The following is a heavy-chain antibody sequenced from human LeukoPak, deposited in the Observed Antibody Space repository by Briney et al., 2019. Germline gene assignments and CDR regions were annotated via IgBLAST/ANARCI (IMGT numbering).Heavy chain of an antibody. V-gene: IGHV3-30*02. CDR3: AKEVARWFTGGGADY. CDR2: IRYDGGNK. J-gene: IGHJ4*02. Sequence: GGSLRLSCAASGFTFSSYGMHWVRQAPGKGLEWVAFIRYDGGNKYYADSVKGRFTISRDNSKNTLYLQMNSLRAEDTAVYYCAKEVARWFTGGGADYWGQGTLVTVSS. D-gene: IGHD5-12*01. CDR1: GFTFSSYG.